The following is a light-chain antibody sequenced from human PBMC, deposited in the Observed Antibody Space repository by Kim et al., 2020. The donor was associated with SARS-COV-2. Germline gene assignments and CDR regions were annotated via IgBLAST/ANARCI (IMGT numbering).Light chain of an antibody. Sequence: ASVGDRVTITCRASQDSANSLAWYQQKPGTVPKVLIYAATTLQSGVPSRFSGSGAGTEFTLTIGSLQTEDVATYYCQKYNSAPWTFGPGTKVDIK. CDR2: AAT. CDR3: QKYNSAPWT. V-gene: IGKV1-27*01. J-gene: IGKJ1*01. CDR1: QDSANS.